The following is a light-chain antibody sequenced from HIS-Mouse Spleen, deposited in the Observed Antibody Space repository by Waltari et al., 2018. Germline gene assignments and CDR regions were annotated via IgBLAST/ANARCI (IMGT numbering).Light chain of an antibody. Sequence: IQMTQSPSTLSASGRHRVTITCRASQSISSWLAWYQQKPGKAPKLLIYKASSLESGVPSRFSGSGSGTEFTLTISSLQPDDFATYYCQQYRTFGQGTKVEIK. CDR3: QQYRT. J-gene: IGKJ1*01. CDR1: QSISSW. V-gene: IGKV1-5*03. CDR2: KAS.